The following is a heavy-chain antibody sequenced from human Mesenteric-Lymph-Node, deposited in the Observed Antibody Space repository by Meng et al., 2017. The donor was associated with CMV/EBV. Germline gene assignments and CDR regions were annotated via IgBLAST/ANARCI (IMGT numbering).Heavy chain of an antibody. J-gene: IGHJ6*02. Sequence: SLKISCAASGFSFDEYAMHWVRQAPGKGLEWVAGINWSSGTLVYADSVKGRFTISRDNAKNSVYLQMNSLRTEDTALYYCAKDTSRPRYFYYNGMDVWGQGTMVTVSS. CDR2: INWSSGTL. CDR1: GFSFDEYA. V-gene: IGHV3-9*01. CDR3: AKDTSRPRYFYYNGMDV.